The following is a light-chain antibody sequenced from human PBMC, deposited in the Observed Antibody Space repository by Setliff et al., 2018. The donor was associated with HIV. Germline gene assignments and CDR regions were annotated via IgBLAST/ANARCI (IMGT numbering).Light chain of an antibody. CDR3: CSYAGSSTPYV. Sequence: VLAQPASVSGSPGQSITISCTGTSSDVGGYNYVSWYQQHPGKAPKLMIYDVSKRPSGVSNRFSGSKSGNTASLTISGLQAEDEADYYCCSYAGSSTPYVFGTGTKVTVL. CDR2: DVS. V-gene: IGLV2-23*02. J-gene: IGLJ1*01. CDR1: SSDVGGYNY.